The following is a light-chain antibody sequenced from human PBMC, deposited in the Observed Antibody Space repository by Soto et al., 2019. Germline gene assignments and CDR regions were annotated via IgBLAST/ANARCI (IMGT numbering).Light chain of an antibody. V-gene: IGKV1-39*01. J-gene: IGKJ1*01. Sequence: DIQMTQSPSSLSVSLGDRVTITCRASQSISSYLHWYQQKPGKAPKLLIYAASSVQTGVPPRFSGSGSGTDFTLTISSLRPEDIATYFCQQSNSAPPWTFGQGTKVDIK. CDR3: QQSNSAPPWT. CDR1: QSISSY. CDR2: AAS.